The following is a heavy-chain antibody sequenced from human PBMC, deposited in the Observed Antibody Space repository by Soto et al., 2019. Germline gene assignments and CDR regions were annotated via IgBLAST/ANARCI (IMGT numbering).Heavy chain of an antibody. CDR2: INPSGGST. D-gene: IGHD1-7*01. CDR3: ASGTTGYYYGMDV. J-gene: IGHJ6*02. Sequence: EASVKVYCKSSGYTFTSYYIHWVRQAPGQGLEWMGIINPSGGSTSYAQNFQGRVTMTRDTSTSTVYMELRSLRSDDTAVYYCASGTTGYYYGMDVWGQGTKVTVSS. V-gene: IGHV1-46*03. CDR1: GYTFTSYY.